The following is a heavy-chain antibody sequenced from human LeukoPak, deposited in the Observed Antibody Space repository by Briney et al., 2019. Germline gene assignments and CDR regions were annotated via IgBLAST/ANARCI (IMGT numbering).Heavy chain of an antibody. J-gene: IGHJ4*02. CDR3: AKDGSGNYRPYFYDY. CDR2: IYSGGTT. CDR1: GFTVLSNY. V-gene: IGHV3-66*01. Sequence: GWSLSLSCVVSGFTVLSNYMSGVRQAPGKGLDWVSVIYSGGTTNYADSVKGRFTISRDNSKNTLYLQMNTLRAEDTAGYYCAKDGSGNYRPYFYDYWGRGTLVTVSS. D-gene: IGHD3-10*01.